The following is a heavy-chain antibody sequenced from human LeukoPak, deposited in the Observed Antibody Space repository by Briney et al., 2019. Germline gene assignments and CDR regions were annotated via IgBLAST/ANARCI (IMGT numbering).Heavy chain of an antibody. CDR1: GDSITSYY. V-gene: IGHV4-59*01. Sequence: PSETLSLTCTVSGDSITSYYWSWIRQPPGKGLEWIGYIYNSGSTNYNPSLKSRVTISVDTSKNQFSLKLSSVTAADTAVYYCARGPPYGSRSDYFDYWGQGTLVTVSS. CDR2: IYNSGST. CDR3: ARGPPYGSRSDYFDY. D-gene: IGHD3-10*01. J-gene: IGHJ4*02.